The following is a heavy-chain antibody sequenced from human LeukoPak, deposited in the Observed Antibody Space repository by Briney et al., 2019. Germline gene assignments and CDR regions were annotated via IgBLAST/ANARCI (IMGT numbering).Heavy chain of an antibody. CDR1: GFTFSTYW. CDR3: ARDHPRVAAAGTID. J-gene: IGHJ4*02. D-gene: IGHD6-13*01. Sequence: PGGSLRLSCAASGFTFSTYWMHWVRQAPGKGLVWVSRINSDGSSTSYADSVKGRFTISRDNAKNTLYQQMNSLRAEDTAVYYCARDHPRVAAAGTIDWGQGTLVTVSS. CDR2: INSDGSST. V-gene: IGHV3-74*01.